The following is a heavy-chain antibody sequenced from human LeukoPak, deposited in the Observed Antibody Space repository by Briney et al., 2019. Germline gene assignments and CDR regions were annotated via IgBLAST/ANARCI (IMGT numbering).Heavy chain of an antibody. CDR2: IYTSGST. Sequence: SQTLSLTCTVSGSSISSGSYYWSWIRQPAGKGLEWIGRIYTSGSTNYNPSLKSRVTISVDTSKNQFSLKLSSVTAADTAVYYCARVNRAAAAHFDYWGQGTLVTVSS. D-gene: IGHD6-13*01. CDR3: ARVNRAAAAHFDY. V-gene: IGHV4-61*02. J-gene: IGHJ4*02. CDR1: GSSISSGSYY.